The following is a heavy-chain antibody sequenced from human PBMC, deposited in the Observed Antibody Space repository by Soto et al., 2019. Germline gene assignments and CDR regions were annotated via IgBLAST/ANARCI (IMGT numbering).Heavy chain of an antibody. Sequence: ASVKVSCKASGYTFTSYAMHWARQAPGQRLEWMGWINAGNGNTKYSQKFQGRVTITRDTSASTAYMELSSLRSEDTAVYYCATGYNWNWEYYYYGMDVWGQGTTVTVSS. V-gene: IGHV1-3*01. CDR1: GYTFTSYA. J-gene: IGHJ6*02. CDR3: ATGYNWNWEYYYYGMDV. D-gene: IGHD1-7*01. CDR2: INAGNGNT.